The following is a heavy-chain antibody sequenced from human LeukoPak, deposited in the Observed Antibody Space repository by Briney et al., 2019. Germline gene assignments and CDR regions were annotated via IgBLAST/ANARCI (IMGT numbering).Heavy chain of an antibody. CDR2: IKSKTYGGTT. Sequence: GGSLRLSCAASGFTFSNAWMSWVRQAPGKGLEWVGRIKSKTYGGTTDYAAPVEGRFTISRDDSKNTVYLQMNSLKIEDTALYYCTTATSYWGQGSLVTVSS. CDR1: GFTFSNAW. V-gene: IGHV3-15*01. J-gene: IGHJ4*02. CDR3: TTATSY.